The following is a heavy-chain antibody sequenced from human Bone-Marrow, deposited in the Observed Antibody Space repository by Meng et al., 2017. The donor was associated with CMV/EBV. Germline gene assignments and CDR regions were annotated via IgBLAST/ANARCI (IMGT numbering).Heavy chain of an antibody. CDR1: GYSISSGYY. J-gene: IGHJ4*02. CDR2: IYHSGST. Sequence: SETLSLTCTVSGYSISSGYYWGWIRQPPGKGLEWIGSIYHSGSTYYNPSLKSRVTISVDTSKNQFSLKLSSVTAADTAVYYCAHIAAAGAGYFDYWGQGTLVTASS. CDR3: AHIAAAGAGYFDY. D-gene: IGHD6-13*01. V-gene: IGHV4-38-2*02.